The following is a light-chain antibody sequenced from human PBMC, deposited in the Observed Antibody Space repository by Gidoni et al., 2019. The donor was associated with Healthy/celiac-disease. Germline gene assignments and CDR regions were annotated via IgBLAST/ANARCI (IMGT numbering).Light chain of an antibody. J-gene: IGKJ4*01. CDR1: QSISSW. CDR3: QQYNSYSPIT. V-gene: IGKV1-5*03. Sequence: DIQMTQSPSTLSASVGDRVTITCRASQSISSWLAWYQQKPGTAPKLLIYKASSLESGVPSRFSGSGSGTEFTLTISSLQPDDFATYYCQQYNSYSPITFXGXTKVEIK. CDR2: KAS.